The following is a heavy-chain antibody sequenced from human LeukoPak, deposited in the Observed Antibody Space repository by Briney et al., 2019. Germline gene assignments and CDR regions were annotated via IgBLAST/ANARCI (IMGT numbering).Heavy chain of an antibody. D-gene: IGHD2-2*01. CDR1: GFTFSGDW. V-gene: IGHV3-74*01. CDR3: ARAGDVVVGPYYYMDV. J-gene: IGHJ6*03. Sequence: PGGSLRLSCAASGFTFSGDWMHWVRHAPGKGLVWVSHVSSAGYTTRYADSVKGRFTISRDNAKNSLYLQMNSLRAEDTAVYYCARAGDVVVGPYYYMDVWGKGTTVTVSS. CDR2: VSSAGYTT.